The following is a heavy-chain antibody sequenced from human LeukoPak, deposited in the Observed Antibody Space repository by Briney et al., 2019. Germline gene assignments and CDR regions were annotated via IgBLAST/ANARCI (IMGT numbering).Heavy chain of an antibody. V-gene: IGHV3-23*01. Sequence: GGSLRLSCAASGFTFSSYAMSWVRQAPGKGLEWVSAISGSGGSTYYADSVKGRFTISRDNSKNTLYLQMNSLRAEDTAVYYCAKDYEKSSTPGYSSSWYYFDYWGQGTLVTVSS. D-gene: IGHD6-13*01. CDR1: GFTFSSYA. CDR2: ISGSGGST. CDR3: AKDYEKSSTPGYSSSWYYFDY. J-gene: IGHJ4*02.